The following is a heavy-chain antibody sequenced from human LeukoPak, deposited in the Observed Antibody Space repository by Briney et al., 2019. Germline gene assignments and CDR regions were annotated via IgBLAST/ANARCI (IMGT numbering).Heavy chain of an antibody. CDR2: FDPEDGET. CDR1: GYTLTELS. V-gene: IGHV1-24*01. J-gene: IGHJ4*02. CDR3: ATGGPTLDSAWTQRITIFGVVIKTIDY. Sequence: ASVKVSCKVSGYTLTELSMHWVRQAPGKGLEWMGGFDPEDGETIYAQKFQGRVTMTEDTSTDTAYMELSSLRSEDTAVYYCATGGPTLDSAWTQRITIFGVVIKTIDYWGQGTLVTVSS. D-gene: IGHD3-3*01.